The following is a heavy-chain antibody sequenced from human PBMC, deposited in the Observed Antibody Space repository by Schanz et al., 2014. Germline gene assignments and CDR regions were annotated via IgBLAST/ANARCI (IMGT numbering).Heavy chain of an antibody. D-gene: IGHD2-2*01. CDR2: INHGGST. Sequence: QVQLQQWGAGLLKPSETLSLTCAVYGGSFSGYYWSWIRQPPGKGLEWIAEINHGGSTNYNPSLKSRVTISVDTSKNQFSLKLRSVTAADTAVYYCARADRRTRVVPLYFDYWGQGTLVTVSS. J-gene: IGHJ4*02. CDR3: ARADRRTRVVPLYFDY. V-gene: IGHV4-34*01. CDR1: GGSFSGYY.